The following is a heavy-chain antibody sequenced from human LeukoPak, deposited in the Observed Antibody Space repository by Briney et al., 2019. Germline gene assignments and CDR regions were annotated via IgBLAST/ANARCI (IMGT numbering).Heavy chain of an antibody. CDR3: ARVGSYSWYFDL. Sequence: GGTLRLSCTASGFTFSNYDMNWVRQPPGKGLEWVSSISSSSSYIYYADSVKGRFTISRDNAKNSLYLQMNSLRAEDTAVYYCARVGSYSWYFDLWGRGTLVTVSS. CDR1: GFTFSNYD. CDR2: ISSSSSYI. D-gene: IGHD1-26*01. J-gene: IGHJ2*01. V-gene: IGHV3-21*01.